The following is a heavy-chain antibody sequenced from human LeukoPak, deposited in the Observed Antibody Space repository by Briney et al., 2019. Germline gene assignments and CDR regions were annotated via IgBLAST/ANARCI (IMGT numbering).Heavy chain of an antibody. J-gene: IGHJ4*02. D-gene: IGHD6-6*01. CDR1: GFTFSSYW. CDR3: AKQRVWHDY. CDR2: IKEDGSAK. V-gene: IGHV3-7*05. Sequence: GGSLRLSCAAAGFTFSSYWMSWVRQPPGKGLEWVANIKEDGSAKYYADSVKGRFTISRDNAKNSLYLQMNSLRAEDTALYYCAKQRVWHDYWGQGTLVTVSS.